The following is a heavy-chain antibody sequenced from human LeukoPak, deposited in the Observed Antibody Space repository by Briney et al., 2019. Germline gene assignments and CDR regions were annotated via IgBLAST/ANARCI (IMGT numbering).Heavy chain of an antibody. J-gene: IGHJ4*02. CDR2: IRSKAYGGTT. CDR3: TRESYYYGSGSYSH. Sequence: GGSLRLSCTASGFTFGDYAMSWVRQAPGKGLEWVGFIRSKAYGGTTEYAASVKGRFTISRDDSKSIAYLQMNSLKTEDTAVYYCTRESYYYGSGSYSHWGQGTLVTVSS. V-gene: IGHV3-49*04. D-gene: IGHD3-10*01. CDR1: GFTFGDYA.